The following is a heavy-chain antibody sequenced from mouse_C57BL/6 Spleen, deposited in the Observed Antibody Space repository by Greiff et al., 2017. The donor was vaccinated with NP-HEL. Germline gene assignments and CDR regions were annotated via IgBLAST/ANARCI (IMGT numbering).Heavy chain of an antibody. Sequence: VKLMESGAELVKPGASVKLSCKASGYTFTSYWMQWVKQRPGQGLEWIGEIDPSDSYTNYNQKFKGKATLTVDTFSSTAYMQLSSLTSEDSAVYYCARGGSDYYAMDYWGQGTSVTVSS. CDR2: IDPSDSYT. V-gene: IGHV1-50*01. CDR3: ARGGSDYYAMDY. CDR1: GYTFTSYW. J-gene: IGHJ4*01.